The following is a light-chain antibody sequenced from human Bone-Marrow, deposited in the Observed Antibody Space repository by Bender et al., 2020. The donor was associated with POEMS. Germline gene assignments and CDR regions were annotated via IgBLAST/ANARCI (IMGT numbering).Light chain of an antibody. CDR1: SSDVGGYNY. J-gene: IGLJ1*01. CDR3: SSYTTNSTLV. Sequence: QSALTQPASVSGSPGQSITISCTGTSSDVGGYNYVSWYQQYPGKVPKLMIYDVSTRPSGVSNRFSGSKSGNTASLTISGLQAEDEADYYCSSYTTNSTLVFGPGTTVTAL. V-gene: IGLV2-14*01. CDR2: DVS.